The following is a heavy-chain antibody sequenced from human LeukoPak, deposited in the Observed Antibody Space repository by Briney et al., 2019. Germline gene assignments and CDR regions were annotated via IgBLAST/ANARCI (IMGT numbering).Heavy chain of an antibody. CDR1: GYTFTSYG. CDR2: ISAYNGNT. J-gene: IGHJ4*02. D-gene: IGHD3-22*01. Sequence: ASVKVSCKASGYTFTSYGISGVRQAPGQGLEWMGWISAYNGNTIYAQKFQGRVTMTEDTSTDTAYMELSSLRSEDTAVYYCATDRIHYDSSGYLTDYWGQGTLVTVSS. CDR3: ATDRIHYDSSGYLTDY. V-gene: IGHV1-18*01.